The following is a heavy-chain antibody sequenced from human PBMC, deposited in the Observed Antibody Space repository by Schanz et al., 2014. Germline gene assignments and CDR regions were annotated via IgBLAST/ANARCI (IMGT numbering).Heavy chain of an antibody. J-gene: IGHJ4*02. CDR1: GFTFSSYD. V-gene: IGHV3-48*01. Sequence: EVQLLESGGGLVQPGGSLRLSCVASGFTFSSYDVFWVRQAPGKGLEWVSYVSRSTPDIYYADSVKGRFTMSRDNAKNSVFLQMNSLRAEDTAVYYCVRDSFFAFDYWGQGTLVTVSS. D-gene: IGHD3-3*01. CDR2: VSRSTPDI. CDR3: VRDSFFAFDY.